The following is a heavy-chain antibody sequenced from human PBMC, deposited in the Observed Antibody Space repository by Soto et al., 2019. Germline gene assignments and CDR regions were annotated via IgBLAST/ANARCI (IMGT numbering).Heavy chain of an antibody. V-gene: IGHV1-46*01. J-gene: IGHJ4*02. Sequence: QVQLVQSGAEVKKPGASVKVSCKASGYTFTNYYIHWVRQAPGQGLEWMGIINPTSGSTNYAQKCQGRDTLTYDTSTTTVYMELSGLRSEDAAVLYCARALAAGDHWGQGTLVTVSS. CDR3: ARALAAGDH. D-gene: IGHD6-13*01. CDR2: INPTSGST. CDR1: GYTFTNYY.